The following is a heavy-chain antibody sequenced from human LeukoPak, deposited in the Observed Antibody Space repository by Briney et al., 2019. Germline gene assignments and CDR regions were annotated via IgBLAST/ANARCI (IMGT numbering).Heavy chain of an antibody. V-gene: IGHV1-18*04. CDR1: GYTFTSYG. CDR3: ARDNCSGGSCYYDY. CDR2: ISTYNGNT. J-gene: IGHJ4*02. Sequence: GASVKVSCKASGYTFTSYGISWVRQAPGQGLEWMGWISTYNGNTNYAQKLQGRVTMTTDTSRNTAYMELRSLRSDDAAVYYCARDNCSGGSCYYDYWGQGTLVTVSS. D-gene: IGHD2-15*01.